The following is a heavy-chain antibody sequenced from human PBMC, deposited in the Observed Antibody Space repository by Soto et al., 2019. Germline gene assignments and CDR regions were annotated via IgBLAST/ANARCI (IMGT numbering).Heavy chain of an antibody. D-gene: IGHD3-10*01. V-gene: IGHV4-4*02. J-gene: IGHJ5*02. CDR1: GGSISSSNW. CDR3: ARSRRFAARWLDP. CDR2: IYHSGST. Sequence: SETLSITCAVSGGSISSSNWWSWVRQPPGKGLEWIGEIYHSGSTNYNPSLKSRVTISVDKSKNQFSLKLNSVTAADTAVYYCARSRRFAARWLDPWGQGTLVTVSS.